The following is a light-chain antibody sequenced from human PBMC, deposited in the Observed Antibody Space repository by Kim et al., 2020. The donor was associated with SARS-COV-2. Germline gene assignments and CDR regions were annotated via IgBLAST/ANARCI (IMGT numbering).Light chain of an antibody. CDR3: QQYNNGPPIT. CDR1: QSVSSN. J-gene: IGKJ5*01. V-gene: IGKV3-15*01. Sequence: CPGERATLSCRASQSVSSNLAWYQQKPGQAPRLLIYGASTRATGIPARFSGSGSGTEFTLTISSLQSENFAVYYCQQYNNGPPITFGQGTRLEIK. CDR2: GAS.